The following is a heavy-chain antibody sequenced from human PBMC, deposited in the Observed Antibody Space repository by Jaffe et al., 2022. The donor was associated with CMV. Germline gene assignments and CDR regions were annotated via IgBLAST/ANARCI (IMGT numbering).Heavy chain of an antibody. CDR3: ARHRCSGDNCPYYYYMDV. J-gene: IGHJ6*03. Sequence: QLQLQESGPGLVKPSETLSLTCTVSGGSISRSSYYWGWIRQPPGKGLEWIGSIYYSGSTYYNPSLKSRVTISVDTSKKQFSLKLSSVTAADTAVYYCARHRCSGDNCPYYYYMDVWGKGTTVTVSS. CDR2: IYYSGST. CDR1: GGSISRSSYY. V-gene: IGHV4-39*01. D-gene: IGHD2-15*01.